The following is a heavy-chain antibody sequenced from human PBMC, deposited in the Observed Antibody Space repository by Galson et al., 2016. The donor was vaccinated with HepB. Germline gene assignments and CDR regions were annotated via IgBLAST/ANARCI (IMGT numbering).Heavy chain of an antibody. V-gene: IGHV3-30*18. D-gene: IGHD3-9*01. CDR3: AKPLGDVLTGPFDY. CDR1: GFTFSSYG. CDR2: ILYDGTTK. Sequence: SLRLSCAASGFTFSSYGMHWVRQAPGKGLEWVAVILYDGTTKYYADSVKGRFTISRDNSKNTLYLQMNSLGAEDPAVYYCAKPLGDVLTGPFDYWGQGTLVPVSS. J-gene: IGHJ4*02.